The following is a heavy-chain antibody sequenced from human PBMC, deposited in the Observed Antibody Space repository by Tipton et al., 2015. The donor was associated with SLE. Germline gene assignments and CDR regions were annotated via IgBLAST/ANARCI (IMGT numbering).Heavy chain of an antibody. CDR3: AKSPGSAYFDY. CDR2: ISDNGDST. D-gene: IGHD3-3*01. V-gene: IGHV3-43*02. J-gene: IGHJ4*02. CDR1: GFTFSSYA. Sequence: SLRLSCAASGFTFSSYAMAWVRQAPGKGLEWVSAISDNGDSTYYADSVKGRFTISRDNTKNSLYLQMNSLRSEDTALYYCAKSPGSAYFDYWGQGTLVTVSS.